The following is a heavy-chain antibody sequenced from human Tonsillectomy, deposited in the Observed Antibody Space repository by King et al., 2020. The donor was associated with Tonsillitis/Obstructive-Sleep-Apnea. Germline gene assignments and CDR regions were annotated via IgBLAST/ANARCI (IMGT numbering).Heavy chain of an antibody. CDR1: GFTFSSYA. CDR2: ISGSGGST. Sequence: VQLVESGGGLVQPGGSLRLSCAASGFTFSSYAMSWVRQAPGKGLEWVSAISGSGGSTYYADSVKGRFTISRDNSKNTLYLQMNSLRAEDTAVYYCAKAGMSTVEYSYDGMDVWVRGATVTVSS. D-gene: IGHD2-8*02. J-gene: IGHJ6*02. CDR3: AKAGMSTVEYSYDGMDV. V-gene: IGHV3-23*04.